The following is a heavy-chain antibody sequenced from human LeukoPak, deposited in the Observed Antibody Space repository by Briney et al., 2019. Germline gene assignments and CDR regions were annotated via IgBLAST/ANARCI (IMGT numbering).Heavy chain of an antibody. CDR2: IKPDGSEK. Sequence: AGSLRLSCAASGFTFSHYWMSWVRQAPGEGLEWVANIKPDGSEKYYVDSVKGRFTISRDNTKNSLYLQIDSLRAEDTAVYYCAREDMWAFDMWGQGTMVTVSS. J-gene: IGHJ3*02. CDR1: GFTFSHYW. D-gene: IGHD2-15*01. CDR3: AREDMWAFDM. V-gene: IGHV3-7*01.